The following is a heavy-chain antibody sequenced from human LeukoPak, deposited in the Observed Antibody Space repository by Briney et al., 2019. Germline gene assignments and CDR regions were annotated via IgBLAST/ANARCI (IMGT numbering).Heavy chain of an antibody. J-gene: IGHJ4*02. CDR1: GFTFSSYA. D-gene: IGHD3-22*01. CDR2: ISGSGGST. CDR3: AKSLADYYDSWVFDY. Sequence: PGGSLRLSCAASGFTFSSYAMSWVRQAPGKGLEWVSAISGSGGSTYYADSVKGRFTISRDNSKNTLCLQMNSLRAEDTAVYYCAKSLADYYDSWVFDYWGQGTLVTVSS. V-gene: IGHV3-23*01.